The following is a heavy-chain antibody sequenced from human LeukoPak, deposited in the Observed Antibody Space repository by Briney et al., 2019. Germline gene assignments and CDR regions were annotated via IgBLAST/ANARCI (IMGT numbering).Heavy chain of an antibody. Sequence: PSETLSLTCAVYGGSFSGYYWSWIRQPPGKGLEWIGEINHRGSTNYNPSLKSRVTISVDTSKNQFSLKLSSVTAADTAVYYCARRRVWFGEQGFDYWGQGTLVTVSS. CDR1: GGSFSGYY. CDR3: ARRRVWFGEQGFDY. CDR2: INHRGST. V-gene: IGHV4-34*01. D-gene: IGHD3-10*01. J-gene: IGHJ4*02.